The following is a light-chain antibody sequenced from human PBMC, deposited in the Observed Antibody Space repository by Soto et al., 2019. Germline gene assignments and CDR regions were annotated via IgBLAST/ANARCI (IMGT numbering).Light chain of an antibody. Sequence: SYELTQPPSVSVAPGQTARTTCGGNNIGSKSVNWYQQKPGQAPVLVVYADYDRPSGIPERFSGSNSGNTATLNISRVEAGDEAEYYCKVWDSSSDHYVFGSGTKVTV. V-gene: IGLV3-21*02. CDR2: ADY. CDR3: KVWDSSSDHYV. J-gene: IGLJ1*01. CDR1: NIGSKS.